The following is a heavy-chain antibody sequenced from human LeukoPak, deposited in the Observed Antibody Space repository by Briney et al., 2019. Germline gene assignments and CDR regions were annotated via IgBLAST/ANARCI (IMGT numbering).Heavy chain of an antibody. CDR3: ARDQNLRGWSYYYYYMDV. Sequence: GGSLRPSCAASGFTFSSYSMNWVRQAPGKGLEWVSSISSSSSYIYYADSVKGRFTISRDNAKNSLYLQMNSLRAEDTAVYYCARDQNLRGWSYYYYYMDVWGKGTTVTVSS. V-gene: IGHV3-21*01. J-gene: IGHJ6*03. D-gene: IGHD5-12*01. CDR1: GFTFSSYS. CDR2: ISSSSSYI.